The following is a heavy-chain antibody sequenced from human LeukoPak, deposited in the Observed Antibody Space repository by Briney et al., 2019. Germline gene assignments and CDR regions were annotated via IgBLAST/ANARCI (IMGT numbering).Heavy chain of an antibody. CDR3: ARDLDDTPNYYDSSGTGFDI. CDR1: GGSISSYY. CDR2: IYYSGST. J-gene: IGHJ3*02. V-gene: IGHV4-59*01. Sequence: SEALSLTCTVSGGSISSYYWSWIRQPPGKGLEWIGYIYYSGSTNYNPSLKSRVTISVDTSKNQFSLKLSSVTAADTAVYYCARDLDDTPNYYDSSGTGFDIWGQGTMVTVSS. D-gene: IGHD3-22*01.